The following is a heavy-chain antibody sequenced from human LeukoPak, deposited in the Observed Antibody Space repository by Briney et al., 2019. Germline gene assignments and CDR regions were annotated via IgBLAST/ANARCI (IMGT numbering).Heavy chain of an antibody. Sequence: PSETLSLTCTVSGGSISSSSYYWGWVRQAPGEGLEWIAYISSSSSTIYYADSVKGRFTISRDNAKNTLYLQMNSVRAEDTAVYYCARQPGTPVAHLGYWGQGILVTVSS. CDR2: ISSSSSTI. J-gene: IGHJ4*02. CDR1: GGSISSSSYY. V-gene: IGHV3-48*01. CDR3: ARQPGTPVAHLGY. D-gene: IGHD6-19*01.